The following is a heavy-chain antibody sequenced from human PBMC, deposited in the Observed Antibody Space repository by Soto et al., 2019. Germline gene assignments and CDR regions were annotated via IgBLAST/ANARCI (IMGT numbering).Heavy chain of an antibody. V-gene: IGHV1-69*08. J-gene: IGHJ4*02. D-gene: IGHD2-15*01. CDR2: INPILGIA. Sequence: QVQVVESGAEVKKPGSSVEGSCKASGGTFSSYTNSWVGQAPGPGLEWKGRINPILGIANYAQKFQGRVTITADKSTSTAYMELSSLRSEDTAVYYCARESQLGYCSGGSCSWGQGTLVTVSS. CDR3: ARESQLGYCSGGSCS. CDR1: GGTFSSYT.